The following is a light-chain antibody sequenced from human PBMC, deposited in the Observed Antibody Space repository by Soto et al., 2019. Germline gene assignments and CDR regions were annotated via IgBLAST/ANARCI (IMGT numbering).Light chain of an antibody. V-gene: IGKV3-11*01. CDR2: DAS. Sequence: EIVLPQSPATLSLSPGESSTLSCRASQSVSSYLAWYQQKPGQAPRLLIYDASNRATGIPARFSGSGSGTDFTLTISSLEPEDFAVYYCQQRSNWLGITFGQGTRLEIK. J-gene: IGKJ5*01. CDR1: QSVSSY. CDR3: QQRSNWLGIT.